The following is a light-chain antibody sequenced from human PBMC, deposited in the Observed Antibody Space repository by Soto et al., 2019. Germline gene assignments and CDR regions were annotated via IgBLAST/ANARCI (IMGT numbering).Light chain of an antibody. CDR1: QGISGNY. CDR2: GAS. Sequence: APSPATPSVSPGGGVNLSFRASQGISGNYLAWYQQKPGQAPRLLIYGASNRATGIPERFSGSGSGTDFTLTISRLEPQDSAIYYCQQYVISVTFGQGTDWRL. J-gene: IGKJ5*01. CDR3: QQYVISVT. V-gene: IGKV3-20*01.